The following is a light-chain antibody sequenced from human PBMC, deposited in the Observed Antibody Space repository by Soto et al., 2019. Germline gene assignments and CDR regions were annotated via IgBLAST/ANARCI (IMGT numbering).Light chain of an antibody. J-gene: IGKJ1*01. CDR2: DVS. V-gene: IGKV3-15*01. Sequence: VMTQSPATLSVSPGERATLSCRAGQGVTTNFAWYQQKSGQSPRLLIYDVSIRATGVPARFSGTGSETDFTLTISSLQSEDFAVYYCQQYNNWPRTFGQGTKVDIK. CDR3: QQYNNWPRT. CDR1: QGVTTN.